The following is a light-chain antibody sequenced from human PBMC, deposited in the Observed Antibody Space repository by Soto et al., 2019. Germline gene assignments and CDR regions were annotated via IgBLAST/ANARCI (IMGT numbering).Light chain of an antibody. Sequence: EIVLTQAPGTLSLSPGERATISCRASQSVSSSFLAWYQQKPGQAPRLLIYGASTRATSTPDRFSCSGSGLDFTITISRLEPEEFAMYYCLQYGSSPQTFGGGTKVDIK. J-gene: IGKJ4*01. V-gene: IGKV3-20*01. CDR2: GAS. CDR1: QSVSSSF. CDR3: LQYGSSPQT.